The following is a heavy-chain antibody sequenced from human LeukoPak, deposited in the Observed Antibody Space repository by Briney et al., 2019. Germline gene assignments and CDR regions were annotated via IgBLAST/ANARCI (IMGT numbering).Heavy chain of an antibody. Sequence: SVTASCTASGGTFSSYAISWVRQAPGQGLEWMGGIIPIFGTANYAQKFQGRVTITADESTSTAYMELSSLRSEDTAVYYCARDDPLRGVDWGQGTLVTVSS. CDR1: GGTFSSYA. CDR3: ARDDPLRGVD. J-gene: IGHJ4*02. V-gene: IGHV1-69*01. D-gene: IGHD3-10*01. CDR2: IIPIFGTA.